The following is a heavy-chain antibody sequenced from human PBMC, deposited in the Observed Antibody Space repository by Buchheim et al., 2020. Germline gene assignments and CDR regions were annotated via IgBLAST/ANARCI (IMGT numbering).Heavy chain of an antibody. Sequence: EVHLVESGGGLVQPGGSLRLSCAASGFTVSGYWMHWVRHVPGQGLVWVSRINSDGGTNYADSVKGRFTISRDNTEDSLYLQMSGLRFEDTAVYYCARDEIWGQGTL. V-gene: IGHV3-74*01. J-gene: IGHJ4*02. CDR1: GFTVSGYW. CDR2: INSDGGT. CDR3: ARDEI.